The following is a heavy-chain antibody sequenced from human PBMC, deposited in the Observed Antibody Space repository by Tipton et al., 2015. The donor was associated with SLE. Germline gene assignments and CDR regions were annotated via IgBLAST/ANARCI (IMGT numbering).Heavy chain of an antibody. CDR1: GFTFSSYA. CDR2: IPYDGSNK. CDR3: ARLAAVVVIASGFDY. D-gene: IGHD2-21*01. V-gene: IGHV3-30*04. Sequence: SLRLSCAASGFTFSSYAMHWVRQAPGKGLEWVAVIPYDGSNKYYADSVKGRFTISRDNSKNTLYLQMNSLRAEDTAVYYCARLAAVVVIASGFDYWGQGTLVTVSS. J-gene: IGHJ4*02.